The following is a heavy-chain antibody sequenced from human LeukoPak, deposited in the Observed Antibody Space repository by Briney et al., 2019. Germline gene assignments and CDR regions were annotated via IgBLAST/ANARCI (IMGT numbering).Heavy chain of an antibody. Sequence: SETLSLTCTVSGGSISSSSYYWGWIRQPPGKGLEWIGSIYYSGSTYYNPSLKSRVTISVDTSKNQFSLKLSSVTAADTAMYYCACRKFSSPWFDPWGQGTLVTVSS. CDR3: ACRKFSSPWFDP. D-gene: IGHD6-13*01. V-gene: IGHV4-39*07. CDR1: GGSISSSSYY. J-gene: IGHJ5*02. CDR2: IYYSGST.